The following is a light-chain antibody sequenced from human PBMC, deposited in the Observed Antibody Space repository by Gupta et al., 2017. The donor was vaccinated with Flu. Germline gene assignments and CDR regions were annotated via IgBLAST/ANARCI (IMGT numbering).Light chain of an antibody. CDR3: SSYTSSSSLVV. Sequence: SVDAGGYQYVAWYQQHPGKAPQLLIYDVSKRPEGISNRFSGSKSGNTASLTISGLQAEDEAEYYCSSYTSSSSLVVFGGGTRLTVL. CDR2: DVS. CDR1: SVDAGGYQY. J-gene: IGLJ2*01. V-gene: IGLV2-14*04.